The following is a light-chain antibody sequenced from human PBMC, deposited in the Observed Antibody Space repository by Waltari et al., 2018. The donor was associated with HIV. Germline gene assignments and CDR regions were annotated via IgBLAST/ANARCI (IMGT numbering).Light chain of an antibody. Sequence: QSALTQPASVSGSPGQSIPPSCTGTSSHVGPSRCLYWYQPHPAKAPKLMIYEGNKRPSGVSNRFSGSNSGNTASLTISGLQAEDEADYYCSSYTSFSTVLFGGGTKLTVL. CDR2: EGN. CDR3: SSYTSFSTVL. J-gene: IGLJ2*01. V-gene: IGLV2-23*01. CDR1: SSHVGPSRC.